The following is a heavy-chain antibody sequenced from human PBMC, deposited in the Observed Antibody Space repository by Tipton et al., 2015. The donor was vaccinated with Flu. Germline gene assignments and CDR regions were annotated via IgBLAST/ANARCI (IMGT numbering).Heavy chain of an antibody. CDR3: AKDMSGSYHDAFDI. CDR2: ISWNSGSI. V-gene: IGHV3-9*01. D-gene: IGHD1-26*01. J-gene: IGHJ3*02. CDR1: GFTFDDYA. Sequence: RSLRLSCAASGFTFDDYAMHWVRQAPGKGLEWVSGISWNSGSIGYADSAKGRFTISRDNAKNSLYLQMNSLRAEDTALYYCAKDMSGSYHDAFDIWGQGTMVTVSS.